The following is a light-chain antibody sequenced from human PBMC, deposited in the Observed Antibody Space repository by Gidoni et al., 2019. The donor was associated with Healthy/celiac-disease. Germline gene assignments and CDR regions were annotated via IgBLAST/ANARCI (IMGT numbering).Light chain of an antibody. CDR1: QSISSY. CDR3: QQRYSTPLLT. J-gene: IGKJ4*01. CDR2: AAS. V-gene: IGKV1-39*01. Sequence: DIQMTQSPSSLSASVGDRVTITCRASQSISSYLKWYQQKPGKAPKLLIDAASSLQSGVPSSFSGSGSWTDFALTISSLQPEDFATCYCQQRYSTPLLTFGGGTKVEIK.